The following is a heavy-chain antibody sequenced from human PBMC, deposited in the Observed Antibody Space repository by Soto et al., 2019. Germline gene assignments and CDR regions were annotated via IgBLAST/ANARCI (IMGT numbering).Heavy chain of an antibody. Sequence: SDTLSHTCTVAGRTIRSGGYYWSWIRKHPGKGLEWIGCIYYSGSTYYNPSLKSRVTISVDTSKNQFSLKLSSVTAADTAVYYCARATMVRVVILPLNYSRMDVWGQWRTLT. CDR1: GRTIRSGGYY. V-gene: IGHV4-31*03. CDR2: IYYSGST. J-gene: IGHJ6*02. CDR3: ARATMVRVVILPLNYSRMDV. D-gene: IGHD3-10*01.